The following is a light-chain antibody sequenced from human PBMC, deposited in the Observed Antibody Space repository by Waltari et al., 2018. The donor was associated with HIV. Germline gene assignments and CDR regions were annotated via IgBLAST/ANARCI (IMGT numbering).Light chain of an antibody. J-gene: IGKJ2*01. CDR3: QQYHNLPYT. Sequence: DIQMTQSPSSLSASVGDRVTITCQASRGITYYLNWYQVKPGKAPKLLIYDASYVETGVPSRFSVNGSGTDFTFTISSLQPEAIATYYCQQYHNLPYTFGQGTKLEIK. V-gene: IGKV1-33*01. CDR1: RGITYY. CDR2: DAS.